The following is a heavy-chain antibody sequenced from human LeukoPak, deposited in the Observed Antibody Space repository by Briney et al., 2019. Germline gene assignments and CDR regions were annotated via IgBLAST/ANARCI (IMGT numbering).Heavy chain of an antibody. Sequence: PGGSLRLSCAASGFTFNSYAMHWIHQAPGRGLEYVSAISTSGGNTYYADSVKDRFTISRDNSKNTLYLQMGSLRTEDTAVYYCARGPSGYHNTGGQGTLVTVSS. J-gene: IGHJ4*02. CDR1: GFTFNSYA. CDR3: ARGPSGYHNT. CDR2: ISTSGGNT. V-gene: IGHV3-64*02. D-gene: IGHD5-12*01.